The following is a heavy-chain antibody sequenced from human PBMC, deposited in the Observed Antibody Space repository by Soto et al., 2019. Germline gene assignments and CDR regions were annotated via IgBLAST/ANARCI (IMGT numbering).Heavy chain of an antibody. Sequence: EVQLVESGGGLVQPGGSLRLSCAASGFTFSSYAMHWVRQAPGKGLEYVSAISSNGGSTYYANYVKGRVTISRDNSKNTLYLQMGSLRAEDMAVYYCARGLYGDYGYWYVDLWGRGTLVTVSS. CDR1: GFTFSSYA. J-gene: IGHJ2*01. D-gene: IGHD4-17*01. CDR3: ARGLYGDYGYWYVDL. CDR2: ISSNGGST. V-gene: IGHV3-64*01.